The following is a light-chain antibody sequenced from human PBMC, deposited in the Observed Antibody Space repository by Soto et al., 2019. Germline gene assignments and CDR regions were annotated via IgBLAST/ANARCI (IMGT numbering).Light chain of an antibody. CDR2: DVS. Sequence: QSALTQPASVSGSPGQSITISCTGTNTDVGDYNYVSWYQQHPGKAPKLMIYDVSNRPSGVSSRFSGSKSGNTASLTISGLQPEDEADYYCCSYTSSSTLSVIFGGGTKLTVL. V-gene: IGLV2-14*01. CDR1: NTDVGDYNY. CDR3: CSYTSSSTLSVI. J-gene: IGLJ2*01.